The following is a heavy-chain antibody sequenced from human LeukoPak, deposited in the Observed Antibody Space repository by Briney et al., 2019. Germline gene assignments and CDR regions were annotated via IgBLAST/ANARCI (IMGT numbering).Heavy chain of an antibody. CDR1: GFTFSSYA. J-gene: IGHJ4*02. CDR3: AKPRHFTTGIAARPLDY. D-gene: IGHD6-6*01. Sequence: GGSLRLSCAASGFTFSSYAMSWVRQAPGKGLEWVSAISGSGGSTYYADSVKGRFTISRDNSKNTLYLQMNSLRAEDTAVYYRAKPRHFTTGIAARPLDYWGQRTLVTVSS. V-gene: IGHV3-23*01. CDR2: ISGSGGST.